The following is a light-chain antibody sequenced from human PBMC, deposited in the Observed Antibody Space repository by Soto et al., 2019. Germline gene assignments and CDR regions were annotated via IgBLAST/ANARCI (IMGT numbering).Light chain of an antibody. CDR3: QQFAKSST. J-gene: IGKJ1*01. V-gene: IGKV1-5*01. CDR2: DAT. CDR1: HNIERW. Sequence: IPMTQSPSTLSASVGDRVTITCRASHNIERWMAWYQQKRGRAPSLLIFDATTLHSGVPSRFSGGGSGTDFTLTINGLQPDDFATYYCQQFAKSSTFGQGTTVEIK.